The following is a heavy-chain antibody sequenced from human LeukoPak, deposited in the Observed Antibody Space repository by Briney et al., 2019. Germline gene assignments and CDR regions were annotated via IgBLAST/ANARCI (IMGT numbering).Heavy chain of an antibody. CDR1: GFTFSSYW. Sequence: GGSLRLSCAASGFTFSSYWMTWVRQAPGKGLEWVANIKQDGSEKNYVGSVKGRFTISRDNAKNSLYLQMNSLRAEDTAVYYCARDSSYYAFDYWGQGTLVTVSS. J-gene: IGHJ4*02. CDR2: IKQDGSEK. V-gene: IGHV3-7*01. CDR3: ARDSSYYAFDY. D-gene: IGHD3-10*01.